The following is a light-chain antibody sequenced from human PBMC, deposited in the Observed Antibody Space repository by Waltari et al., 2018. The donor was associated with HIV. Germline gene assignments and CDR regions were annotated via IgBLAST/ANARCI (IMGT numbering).Light chain of an antibody. J-gene: IGLJ1*01. Sequence: QSALTQPASVSGSPRQSIPISCTGTSSDVSRYNLVSWYQHHPGKAPKVMIYAVTKRPSGVSDRFSGSKSGNTASLTISGLQAEDEADYYCCSYAGTSTYVFGTGTKVTVL. V-gene: IGLV2-23*02. CDR1: SSDVSRYNL. CDR2: AVT. CDR3: CSYAGTSTYV.